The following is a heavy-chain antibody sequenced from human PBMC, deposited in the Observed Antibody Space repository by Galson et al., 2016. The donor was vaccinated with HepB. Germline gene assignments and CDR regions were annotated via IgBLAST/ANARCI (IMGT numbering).Heavy chain of an antibody. CDR3: ARGDWSSNIYGMDV. CDR1: GDSVSSNSAA. D-gene: IGHD6-13*01. V-gene: IGHV6-1*01. Sequence: CAISGDSVSSNSAAWNWIRQSPSRGLEWLGRTYYRSKWYNDYAVSVKSRTTINPDTSKNQFSLQLNSMTPEDTAVYYCARGDWSSNIYGMDVWGQGTTVTVSS. CDR2: TYYRSKWYN. J-gene: IGHJ6*02.